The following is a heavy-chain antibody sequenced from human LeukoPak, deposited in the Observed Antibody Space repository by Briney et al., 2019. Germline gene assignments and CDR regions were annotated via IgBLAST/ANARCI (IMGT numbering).Heavy chain of an antibody. Sequence: GESLKISCKGSGYSFTSYWIGWVRQMPGKGLEWMGGIYPGDSDTRYSPSFQGQVTISADKSISTAYLQWSSMKASDTAMYFCASSKRATTFDYRGQGTLVTVSS. CDR1: GYSFTSYW. D-gene: IGHD5-24*01. CDR3: ASSKRATTFDY. J-gene: IGHJ4*01. CDR2: IYPGDSDT. V-gene: IGHV5-51*01.